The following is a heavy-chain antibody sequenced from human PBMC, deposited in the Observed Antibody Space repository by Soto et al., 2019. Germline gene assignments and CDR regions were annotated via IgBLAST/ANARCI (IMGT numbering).Heavy chain of an antibody. CDR2: ISAYNGNT. V-gene: IGHV1-18*01. Sequence: ASVKVSCKASGYTFTSYGISWVRQAPGQGLEWMGWISAYNGNTNYAQKLQGRVTMTTDTSTSTAYMELRSLRSDDTAVYYCARDRVSYCGGDCPFDPWRQGTLVTVSS. CDR3: ARDRVSYCGGDCPFDP. J-gene: IGHJ5*02. D-gene: IGHD2-21*02. CDR1: GYTFTSYG.